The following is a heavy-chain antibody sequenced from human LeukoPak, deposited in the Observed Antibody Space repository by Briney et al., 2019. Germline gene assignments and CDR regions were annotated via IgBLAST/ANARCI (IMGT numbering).Heavy chain of an antibody. V-gene: IGHV4-4*02. CDR2: IYHSGST. CDR3: ARVRPPYYYGSGSRPFDY. D-gene: IGHD3-10*01. CDR1: GGSISSSNW. Sequence: PSETLSLTCAVSGGSISSSNWWSWVRQPPGKGLEWIGEIYHSGSTNYNPSLKSRVTISVDKSKNQFSLKLSSVTAADTAVYYCARVRPPYYYGSGSRPFDYWGQGTLVTVSS. J-gene: IGHJ4*02.